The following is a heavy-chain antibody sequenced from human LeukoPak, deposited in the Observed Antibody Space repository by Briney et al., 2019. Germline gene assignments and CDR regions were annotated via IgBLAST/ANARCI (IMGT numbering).Heavy chain of an antibody. J-gene: IGHJ4*02. V-gene: IGHV3-48*03. CDR1: GFTFSSYE. CDR3: AKCANYDILTGYYTGFDY. CDR2: ISSGGSTI. Sequence: GGSLRLSCAASGFTFSSYEMNWVRQAPGKGLEWVSYISSGGSTIYYADSVKGRFTISRDNAKNSLYLQMNSLRAEDTAVYYCAKCANYDILTGYYTGFDYWGQGTLVTVSS. D-gene: IGHD3-9*01.